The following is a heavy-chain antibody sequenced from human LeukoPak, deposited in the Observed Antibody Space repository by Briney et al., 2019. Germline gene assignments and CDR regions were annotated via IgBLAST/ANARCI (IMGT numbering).Heavy chain of an antibody. CDR1: GFTFSSSV. V-gene: IGHV3-23*01. J-gene: IGHJ4*02. Sequence: GGSLRLSCAASGFTFSSSVMSWVRQAPGKGPEWVSTIDGSGTRTFYALSFNGRFIISRDNSMNTLYLQVDGLRAEDTAVYYCARDRGGYSTDFDWWGQGALVTVSS. D-gene: IGHD5-12*01. CDR3: ARDRGGYSTDFDW. CDR2: IDGSGTRT.